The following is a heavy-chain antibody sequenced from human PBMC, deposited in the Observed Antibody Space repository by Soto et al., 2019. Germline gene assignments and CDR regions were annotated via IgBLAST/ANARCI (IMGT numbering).Heavy chain of an antibody. CDR1: GYSFTSYW. Sequence: PGESLKLSCQGSGYSFTSYWIGWVRQMPGKGLEWMGIIYPGDSDTRYSPSFQGQVTISADKSISTAYLQWSSLKASDTAMYYCARRPAYDILTGYSKGFDYWGQGTQVTVSS. D-gene: IGHD3-9*01. CDR2: IYPGDSDT. J-gene: IGHJ4*02. V-gene: IGHV5-51*01. CDR3: ARRPAYDILTGYSKGFDY.